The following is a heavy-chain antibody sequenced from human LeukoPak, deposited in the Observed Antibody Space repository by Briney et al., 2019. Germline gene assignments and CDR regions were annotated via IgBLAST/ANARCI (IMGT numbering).Heavy chain of an antibody. Sequence: GAALQIPCNAAGYCFTSYWIGWVRRLPGKGVEWMGIIYSGDSDTRYSPSFQGQVTISADKSISTAYLQWSSLKASDTAMYYCARLSNRDGYNYFDYWGQGTLVTVSS. V-gene: IGHV5-51*01. CDR1: GYCFTSYW. CDR3: ARLSNRDGYNYFDY. CDR2: IYSGDSDT. J-gene: IGHJ4*02. D-gene: IGHD5-24*01.